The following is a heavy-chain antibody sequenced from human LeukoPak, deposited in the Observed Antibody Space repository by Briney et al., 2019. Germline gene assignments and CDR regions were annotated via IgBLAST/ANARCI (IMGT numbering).Heavy chain of an antibody. J-gene: IGHJ6*03. CDR1: GFTFSSYW. CDR3: ARLDDFWSGYWGNYYYYMDV. Sequence: GGSLRLSCAASGFTFSSYWRSSVRQAPGKGLEGVTNIKQDGSEKYYVDSVKGRFTIYRDNTKNALYLQMNNLRAEDTAVYYWARLDDFWSGYWGNYYYYMDVWGKGTTVTVSS. CDR2: IKQDGSEK. D-gene: IGHD3-3*01. V-gene: IGHV3-7*01.